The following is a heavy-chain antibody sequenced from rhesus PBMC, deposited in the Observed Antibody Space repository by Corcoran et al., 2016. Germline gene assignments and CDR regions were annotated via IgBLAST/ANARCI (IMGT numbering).Heavy chain of an antibody. CDR1: GGSISSNH. CDR3: ARNPIGCYSGSCIFDS. Sequence: QLQLQESGPGLVKPSETLSLTCAVSGGSISSNHWSWIRQSPGKGLEWIGRLSGSGGSTDNNPSLKSRVTISTDTSNNQFSLKLTSVTAADTAWYYGARNPIGCYSGSCIFDSWGQGVLVTVSS. J-gene: IGHJ4*01. D-gene: IGHD6-25*01. CDR2: LSGSGGST. V-gene: IGHV4-173*01.